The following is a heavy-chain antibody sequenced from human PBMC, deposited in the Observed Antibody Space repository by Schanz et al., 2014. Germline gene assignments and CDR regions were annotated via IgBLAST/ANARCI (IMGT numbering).Heavy chain of an antibody. D-gene: IGHD3-10*01. V-gene: IGHV3-48*02. CDR1: GFSFDSYN. CDR2: LSFDSRHI. J-gene: IGHJ6*02. CDR3: AREIGFGEFSYYYGMDV. Sequence: DVQLAESGGGLVQPGGSLRLSCTASGFSFDSYNMNWVRQSPGKGLEWVAFLSFDSRHIYYADSVKGRFTISRDNAKNSLYLQMNSLRDEDTAVYYCAREIGFGEFSYYYGMDVWGQGTTVTVSS.